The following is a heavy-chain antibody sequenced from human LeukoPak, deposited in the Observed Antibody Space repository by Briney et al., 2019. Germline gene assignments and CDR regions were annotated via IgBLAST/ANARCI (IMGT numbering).Heavy chain of an antibody. CDR3: ARLSGAPVRHPIYHFDY. D-gene: IGHD1-26*01. V-gene: IGHV4-38-2*01. CDR2: VYHSGST. Sequence: SETLSLTCAVSGYSISSDYWGWIRQPPGKGLEWIGKVYHSGSTYKNPSLKSRVSISLDTSNNQFSLKLTSVTAADTAIYYCARLSGAPVRHPIYHFDYWGQGTLVTVSS. J-gene: IGHJ4*02. CDR1: GYSISSDY.